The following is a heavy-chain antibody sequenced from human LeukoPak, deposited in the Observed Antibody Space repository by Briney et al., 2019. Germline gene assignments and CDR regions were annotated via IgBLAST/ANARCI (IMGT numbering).Heavy chain of an antibody. V-gene: IGHV4-59*08. D-gene: IGHD2-15*01. Sequence: SETLSLSCSLSGGSMSNYYSSWIRPPPGRGLECVGYIYYSGSTNYTPSLTRRVTLSVDTPKSQCSLRLSSVTAAHTAVYYCARQREYCSGVSCYSDVFDIWGQGTMVTVSS. CDR2: IYYSGST. J-gene: IGHJ3*02. CDR1: GGSMSNYY. CDR3: ARQREYCSGVSCYSDVFDI.